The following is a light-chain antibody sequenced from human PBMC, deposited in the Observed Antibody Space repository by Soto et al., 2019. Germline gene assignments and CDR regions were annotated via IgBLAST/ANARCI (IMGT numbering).Light chain of an antibody. J-gene: IGLJ1*01. CDR2: DVS. CDR3: CSYAGSYAYV. V-gene: IGLV1-40*01. CDR1: SSNIGAGYD. Sequence: QSVLTQPPSVSGAPGQRVTISCTGSSSNIGAGYDVHWYQQHPGKAPKLMIHDVSKRLSGVPDRFSGSKSGNTASLTISGLQAEDEADYYCCSYAGSYAYVFGTGTKVTVL.